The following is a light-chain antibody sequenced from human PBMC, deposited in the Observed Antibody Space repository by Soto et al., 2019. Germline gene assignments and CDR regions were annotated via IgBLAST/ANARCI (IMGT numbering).Light chain of an antibody. CDR3: QQYGSTSWT. CDR1: QSVSTNF. V-gene: IGKV3-20*01. CDR2: GAS. Sequence: EIVLTQSPGTLSLSPGEGATISCRASQSVSTNFFAWYQQKPGQAPRLLIYGASTRATGIPDRFSGSGSGTDITLTISRLEPEDFAVYYGQQYGSTSWTFGQGTKVEIK. J-gene: IGKJ1*01.